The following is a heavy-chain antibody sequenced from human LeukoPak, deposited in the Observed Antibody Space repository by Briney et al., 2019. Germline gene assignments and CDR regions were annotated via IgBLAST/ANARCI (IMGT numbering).Heavy chain of an antibody. J-gene: IGHJ4*02. CDR1: GFTFSSYE. CDR3: AREGRWLQSRAYFDY. V-gene: IGHV3-48*03. Sequence: PGGSLRLSCAASGFTFSSYEVNGVRQATGKGLGWVSYISSSGSIIYYADSVKGRFTISRDNAKNSLYLQMNNLRAEDTAVYYCAREGRWLQSRAYFDYWGQGTLVTVSS. CDR2: ISSSGSII. D-gene: IGHD5-24*01.